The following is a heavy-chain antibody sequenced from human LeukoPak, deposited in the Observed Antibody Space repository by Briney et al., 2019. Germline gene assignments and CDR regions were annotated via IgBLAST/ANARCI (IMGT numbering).Heavy chain of an antibody. D-gene: IGHD1-7*01. CDR3: AREELEAFDY. Sequence: GGSLRLSCAASGFTFSSYSMNWVRQAPGKGLEWVSSISSSSSYIYYADSVKGRFTISRDNSKNTLYLQMNSLRAEDTAVYYCAREELEAFDYWGQGTLVTVSS. V-gene: IGHV3-21*04. CDR1: GFTFSSYS. CDR2: ISSSSSYI. J-gene: IGHJ4*02.